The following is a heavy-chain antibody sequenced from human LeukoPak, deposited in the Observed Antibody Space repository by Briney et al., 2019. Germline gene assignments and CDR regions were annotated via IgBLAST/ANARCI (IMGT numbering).Heavy chain of an antibody. Sequence: SETLSLTCTVSGGSISSGSYYWSWIRQPAGKGLEWIGLVYTSGRTIYNPSLKSRVTISVDTSKNQVSLKLNSVTAADTAVYYCARTIPTAYTNWFDHWGQGTLVTVSS. D-gene: IGHD2-2*01. V-gene: IGHV4-61*02. J-gene: IGHJ5*02. CDR3: ARTIPTAYTNWFDH. CDR1: GGSISSGSYY. CDR2: VYTSGRT.